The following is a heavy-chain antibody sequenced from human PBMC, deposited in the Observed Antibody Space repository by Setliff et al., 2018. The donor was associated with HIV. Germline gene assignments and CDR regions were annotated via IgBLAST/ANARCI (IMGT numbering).Heavy chain of an antibody. V-gene: IGHV4-39*01. CDR3: ARAEGIAVDSGYFDY. Sequence: SETLSLTCTVSGGSISSSSYYWGWIRQPPGKGLEWIGSIYYSGSTYYNPSLKSRVTISVDTSKNQFSLKLSSVTAADTAVYYCARAEGIAVDSGYFDYWGQGTLVTVSS. CDR2: IYYSGST. J-gene: IGHJ4*02. D-gene: IGHD6-19*01. CDR1: GGSISSSSYY.